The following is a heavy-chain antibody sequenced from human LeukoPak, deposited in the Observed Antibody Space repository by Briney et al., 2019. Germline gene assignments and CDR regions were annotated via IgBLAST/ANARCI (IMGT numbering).Heavy chain of an antibody. D-gene: IGHD2-2*02. J-gene: IGHJ6*03. Sequence: SVKVSCKASGGTFSSYAISWVRQAPGQGLEWMGGIIPIFGTANYARKFQGRVTITTDESTSTAYMELSSLRSEDTAVYYCARVGDCSSTSCYRGYYYMDVWGKGTTVTVSS. CDR3: ARVGDCSSTSCYRGYYYMDV. CDR1: GGTFSSYA. V-gene: IGHV1-69*05. CDR2: IIPIFGTA.